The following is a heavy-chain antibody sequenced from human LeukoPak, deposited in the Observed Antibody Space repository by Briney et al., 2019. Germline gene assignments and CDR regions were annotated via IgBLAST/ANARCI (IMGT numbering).Heavy chain of an antibody. Sequence: SETLSLTCAVYGGSFSGYYWSWIRQPPGKGLEWIGEINHSGSTNYNPSLKSRVTISVDTSKNQFSLKLTSVTAADTAVYYCASRPITIFGVVINDYWGQGTLVTVSS. CDR3: ASRPITIFGVVINDY. CDR1: GGSFSGYY. V-gene: IGHV4-34*01. CDR2: INHSGST. D-gene: IGHD3-3*01. J-gene: IGHJ4*02.